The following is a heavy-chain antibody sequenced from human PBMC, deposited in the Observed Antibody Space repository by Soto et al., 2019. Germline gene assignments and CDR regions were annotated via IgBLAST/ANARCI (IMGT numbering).Heavy chain of an antibody. CDR1: GSSIGSSSHF. Sequence: SATLSLTCTVSGSSIGSSSHFWGWIRQPPGKGLEGIGSVYYSGSTAHNPSLKNRLTISSDTSKNQFSLRLTSVTAADTAVYYCARLRVGGLFEYCGPGTLVTVS. V-gene: IGHV4-39*01. CDR3: ARLRVGGLFEY. J-gene: IGHJ4*02. D-gene: IGHD1-26*01. CDR2: VYYSGST.